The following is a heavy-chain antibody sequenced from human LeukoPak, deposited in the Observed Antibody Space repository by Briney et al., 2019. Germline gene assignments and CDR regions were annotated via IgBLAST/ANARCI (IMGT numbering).Heavy chain of an antibody. V-gene: IGHV3-30*18. CDR2: MSYDGSNK. J-gene: IGHJ4*02. D-gene: IGHD6-19*01. CDR1: GFTFSSYG. Sequence: PGRSLRLSCAASGFTFSSYGMHWVRQAPGKGLEWVAVMSYDGSNKYYADSVKGRFTISRDNSKNTLYLQMNSLRAEDTAVYYCAKAEREWLARRGGFQDYWGQGTLVTVSS. CDR3: AKAEREWLARRGGFQDY.